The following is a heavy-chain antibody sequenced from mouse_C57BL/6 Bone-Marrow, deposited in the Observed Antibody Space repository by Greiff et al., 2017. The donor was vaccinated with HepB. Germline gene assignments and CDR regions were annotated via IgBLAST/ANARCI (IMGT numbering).Heavy chain of an antibody. J-gene: IGHJ3*01. V-gene: IGHV1-5*01. D-gene: IGHD2-3*01. CDR3: TGWLLVSGFAF. Sequence: EVQLQQSGTVLARPGASVKMSCKTSGYTFTSYWMHWVKQRPGPGLEWIGAIYPGNSDTSYNQKFKGKAKLTAVTSASTAYMQLSSLTNEDSAVYYCTGWLLVSGFAFWGQGTLVTVSA. CDR2: IYPGNSDT. CDR1: GYTFTSYW.